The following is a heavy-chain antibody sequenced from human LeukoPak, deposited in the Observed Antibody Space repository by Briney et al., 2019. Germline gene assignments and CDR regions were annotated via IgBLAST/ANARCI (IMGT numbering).Heavy chain of an antibody. CDR1: GFTFSNYW. V-gene: IGHV3-74*01. Sequence: GGSLRLSCAASGFTFSNYWMHWVRQAPGKGLVWVSRINSDGINTSYADSVKGRFTISRDNAKNTLNLQMNSLRAEDTAIYFCATPRGGKLLLDAFDIWGQGTMVIVSS. CDR2: INSDGINT. J-gene: IGHJ3*02. D-gene: IGHD2-15*01. CDR3: ATPRGGKLLLDAFDI.